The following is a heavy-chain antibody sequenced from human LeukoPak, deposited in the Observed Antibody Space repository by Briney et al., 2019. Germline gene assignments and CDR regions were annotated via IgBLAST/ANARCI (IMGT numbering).Heavy chain of an antibody. Sequence: GGSLRLSCAASGFTFSRYWMSWVRQAPGKGLEWVSGISWNGDHKGYAESVMGRFTISRDNAQNSLYLHMNSLRDEDTAMYFCVKEVVLTGPYRILDYWGQGTLVTVSS. CDR2: ISWNGDHK. CDR1: GFTFSRYW. D-gene: IGHD3-9*01. J-gene: IGHJ4*02. CDR3: VKEVVLTGPYRILDY. V-gene: IGHV3-20*04.